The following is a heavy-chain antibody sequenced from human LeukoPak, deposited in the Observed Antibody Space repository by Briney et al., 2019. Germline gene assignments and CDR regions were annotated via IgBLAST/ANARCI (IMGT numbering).Heavy chain of an antibody. D-gene: IGHD3-22*01. CDR1: GGTFSSYA. Sequence: SVKVSCKASGGTFSSYAISWVRQAPGQGLEWMGGIIPIFGTANYAQKFQGGVTITTDESTSTAYMELSSLRSEDTAVYYCARVVHYYDSSGYFNWFDPWGQGTLVTVSS. J-gene: IGHJ5*02. V-gene: IGHV1-69*05. CDR3: ARVVHYYDSSGYFNWFDP. CDR2: IIPIFGTA.